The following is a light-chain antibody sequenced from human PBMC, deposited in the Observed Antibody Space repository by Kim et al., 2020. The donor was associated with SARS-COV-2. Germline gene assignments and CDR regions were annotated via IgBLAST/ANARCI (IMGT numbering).Light chain of an antibody. CDR1: QSISSY. J-gene: IGKJ4*01. V-gene: IGKV1-39*01. Sequence: ASVVDRVTITCRASQSISSYLNWDQQKPGKAPKLLIYAASSLQSGVPSRFSGSGSGTDFTLTISSLQPEDFATYYCQQSYSTPLTFGGGTKVDIK. CDR2: AAS. CDR3: QQSYSTPLT.